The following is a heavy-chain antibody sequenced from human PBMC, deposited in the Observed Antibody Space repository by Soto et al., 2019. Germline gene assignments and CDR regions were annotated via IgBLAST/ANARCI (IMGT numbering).Heavy chain of an antibody. CDR2: VSGSGGST. CDR1: GFTFSTYA. J-gene: IGHJ4*02. V-gene: IGHV3-23*01. D-gene: IGHD6-13*01. Sequence: PGGSLRLSCAASGFTFSTYALSWDRQAPGKGLEWVSAVSGSGGSTDYADSVKGRFTISRDNSKNTLYMQMNSLRAEDTAVYYCANIGYSSSWNLFDYCGQGTLVTVSS. CDR3: ANIGYSSSWNLFDY.